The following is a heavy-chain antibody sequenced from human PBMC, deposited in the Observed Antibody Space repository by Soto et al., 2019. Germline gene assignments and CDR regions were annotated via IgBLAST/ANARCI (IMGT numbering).Heavy chain of an antibody. CDR2: FSKHNGDT. CDR3: ARVAYGAKFLDL. Sequence: QVQLVQSGAAVKKPGASVKVSCKTSGYTFTHYGISWVRQAPGQGLEWMGWFSKHNGDTNYAESPQGRVTMTTDASTGTAYMELRSLRSDDTALYYCARVAYGAKFLDLWGQGTLVIVSS. V-gene: IGHV1-18*04. D-gene: IGHD4-17*01. J-gene: IGHJ4*02. CDR1: GYTFTHYG.